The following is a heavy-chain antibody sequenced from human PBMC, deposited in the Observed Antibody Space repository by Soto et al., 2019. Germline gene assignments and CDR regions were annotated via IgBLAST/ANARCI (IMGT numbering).Heavy chain of an antibody. CDR1: GFTFSSYG. V-gene: IGHV3-33*01. J-gene: IGHJ4*02. Sequence: QVQLVESGGGVVQPGRSLRLSCAASGFTFSSYGMHWVRQAPGKGLEWVAVIWYDGRNKYYADSVKGRFTIYRDNSKNTLYLQMNSLRAEDTAVYYCAREAGETLGFWELSFYCDYCGQGTLVTVSS. D-gene: IGHD3-10*01. CDR2: IWYDGRNK. CDR3: AREAGETLGFWELSFYCDY.